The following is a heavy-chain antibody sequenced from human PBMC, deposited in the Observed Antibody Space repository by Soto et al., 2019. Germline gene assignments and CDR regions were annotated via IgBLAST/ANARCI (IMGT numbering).Heavy chain of an antibody. V-gene: IGHV1-3*05. Sequence: QVQLVQSGAEEKKPGASVKVSCKASGYTFTSYAMHWVRQAPGQRLEWMGWINAGNGNTTYSQKFTDRVTITPDTSASTAYTELSSLTSDNTPVYSCSRNHLFTTPYGMALCGQCTTVTVS. CDR2: INAGNGNT. D-gene: IGHD3-22*01. J-gene: IGHJ6*02. CDR1: GYTFTSYA. CDR3: SRNHLFTTPYGMAL.